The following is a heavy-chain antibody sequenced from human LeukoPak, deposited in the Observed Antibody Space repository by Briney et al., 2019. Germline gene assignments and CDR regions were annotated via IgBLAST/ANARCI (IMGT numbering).Heavy chain of an antibody. CDR3: ARPYSSGFHYYYGMDV. Sequence: GGSLRLSCAASGFTFSSYDINWVRQATGQGLEWMGGIIPIFGTANYAQKFQGRVTITADESTSTAYMELSSLRSEDTAVYYCARPYSSGFHYYYGMDVWGQGTTVTVSS. CDR2: IIPIFGTA. V-gene: IGHV1-69*01. CDR1: GFTFSSYD. J-gene: IGHJ6*02. D-gene: IGHD6-19*01.